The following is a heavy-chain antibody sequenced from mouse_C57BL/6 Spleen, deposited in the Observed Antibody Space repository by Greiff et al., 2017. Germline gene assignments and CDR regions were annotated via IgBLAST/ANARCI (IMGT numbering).Heavy chain of an antibody. Sequence: VKLMESGPGLVQPSQSLSITCTVSGFSLTSYGVHWVRQPPGKGLEWLGVIWSGGSTDYNAAFISRLSISKDNSKSQVFFKMNSLQADDTAIYYCAKGGDYDGFDYWGQGTTLTVSS. CDR3: AKGGDYDGFDY. J-gene: IGHJ2*01. D-gene: IGHD2-4*01. V-gene: IGHV2-4*01. CDR2: IWSGGST. CDR1: GFSLTSYG.